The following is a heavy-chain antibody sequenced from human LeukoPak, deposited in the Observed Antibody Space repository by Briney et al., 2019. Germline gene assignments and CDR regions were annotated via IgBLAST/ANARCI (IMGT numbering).Heavy chain of an antibody. D-gene: IGHD5-12*01. Sequence: GRSLRLSCAASGFTFSSYGMHWVRQAPGKGLEWVAVISYDGSNKYYADSVKGRFTISRDNSKNTLYLQMNSLRAEDTAVYYCARGLHVDIVATIPNWGQGTLVTVSS. CDR2: ISYDGSNK. V-gene: IGHV3-30*03. CDR3: ARGLHVDIVATIPN. J-gene: IGHJ4*02. CDR1: GFTFSSYG.